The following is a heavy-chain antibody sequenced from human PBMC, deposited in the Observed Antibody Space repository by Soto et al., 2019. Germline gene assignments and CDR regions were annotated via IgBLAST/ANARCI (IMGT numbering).Heavy chain of an antibody. J-gene: IGHJ6*02. CDR3: ASSYCGGDCYSVYYYYGMDV. CDR1: GYTFTSYG. CDR2: ISAYNGNT. D-gene: IGHD2-21*02. Sequence: QVQLVQSGAEVKKPGASVKVSCKASGYTFTSYGISWVRQAPGQGLEWMGWISAYNGNTNYAQKLQGRVTMTTDTSKSTAYMELRRLRSDDTAVYYCASSYCGGDCYSVYYYYGMDVWGQGTTVTVTS. V-gene: IGHV1-18*01.